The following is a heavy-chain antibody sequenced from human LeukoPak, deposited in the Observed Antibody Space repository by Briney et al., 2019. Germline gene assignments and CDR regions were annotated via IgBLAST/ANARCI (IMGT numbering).Heavy chain of an antibody. CDR3: ARDGGAFDI. CDR2: IIPIFGTA. Sequence: WASVKVSCKASGGTFSSYAISWVRQAPGQGLEWMGGIIPIFGTANYAQKFQGRVTLTTDTSTSTAYMELRSLRSDDTAVYYCARDGGAFDIWGQGTMVTVSS. CDR1: GGTFSSYA. V-gene: IGHV1-69*05. J-gene: IGHJ3*02.